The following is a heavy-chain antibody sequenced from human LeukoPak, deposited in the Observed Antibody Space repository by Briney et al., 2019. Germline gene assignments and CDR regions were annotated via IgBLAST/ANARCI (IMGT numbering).Heavy chain of an antibody. CDR2: IRSKAYGGTT. CDR3: AKDNDVVVVPAARRRKTQQEKNWFDP. CDR1: GFTSGDYA. V-gene: IGHV3-49*04. J-gene: IGHJ5*02. D-gene: IGHD2-2*01. Sequence: GGSLRLSCTASGFTSGDYAMSWVRQAPGKGLEWVGFIRSKAYGGTTEYAASVKGRFTIPRDDSKSIAYLQMNSLKTEDTAVYYCAKDNDVVVVPAARRRKTQQEKNWFDPWGQGTLVTVSS.